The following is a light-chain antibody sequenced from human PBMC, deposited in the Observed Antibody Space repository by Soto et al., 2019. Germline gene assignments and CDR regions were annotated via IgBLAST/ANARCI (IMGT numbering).Light chain of an antibody. Sequence: EIVLTQSPGTLSLSPGERATLSCRASESVSDNYLAWYQQRSGQAPRLVIYGASSRASAVPDRFSGSGSGTEFTLTISSLQSEDFAVYYCQQYNNWPLTFGGGTKVDIK. J-gene: IGKJ4*01. V-gene: IGKV3D-15*01. CDR2: GAS. CDR3: QQYNNWPLT. CDR1: ESVSDN.